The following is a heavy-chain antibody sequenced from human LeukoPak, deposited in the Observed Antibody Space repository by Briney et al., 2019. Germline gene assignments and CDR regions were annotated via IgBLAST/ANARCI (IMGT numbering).Heavy chain of an antibody. J-gene: IGHJ5*02. D-gene: IGHD3-3*01. CDR2: IYYSGST. Sequence: SQTLSLTCTVSGGSISSGGYYWSWIRQHPGKGLEWIGYIYYSGSTYYNPSLKSRVTIPVDTSKNQFSLKLSSVTAADTAVYYCARASVRTIFGVVIIPNWFDPWGQGTLVTVSS. CDR1: GGSISSGGYY. CDR3: ARASVRTIFGVVIIPNWFDP. V-gene: IGHV4-31*03.